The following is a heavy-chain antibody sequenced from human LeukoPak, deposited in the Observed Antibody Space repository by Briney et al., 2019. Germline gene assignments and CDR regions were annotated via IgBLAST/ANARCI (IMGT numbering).Heavy chain of an antibody. Sequence: GASVKVSCKASGGTFSSYAISWVRRAPGQGLEWMGRIIPILGIANYAQKFQDRVTITADKSTSTAYMELSSLRSEDTAVYYCAGGEDTAMVTLDYWGQGTLVTVSS. CDR1: GGTFSSYA. CDR3: AGGEDTAMVTLDY. J-gene: IGHJ4*02. D-gene: IGHD5-18*01. V-gene: IGHV1-69*04. CDR2: IIPILGIA.